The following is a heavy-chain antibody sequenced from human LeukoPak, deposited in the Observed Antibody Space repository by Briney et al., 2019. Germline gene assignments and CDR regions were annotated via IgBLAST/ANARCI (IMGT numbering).Heavy chain of an antibody. V-gene: IGHV5-51*01. D-gene: IGHD1-26*01. J-gene: IGHJ3*01. CDR2: IYPGDSDT. Sequence: GESLKISCKGSGYSFTSYWIGWVRQMPGKGLEWLGIIYPGDSDTRYSPSFQGQVTVSVDNSINTAYLQWSSLKASDTAIYYCARRVGANDAFDFWGQGTMVNVFS. CDR1: GYSFTSYW. CDR3: ARRVGANDAFDF.